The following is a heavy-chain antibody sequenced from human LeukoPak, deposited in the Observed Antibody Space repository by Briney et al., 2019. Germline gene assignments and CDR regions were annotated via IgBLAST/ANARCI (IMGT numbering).Heavy chain of an antibody. V-gene: IGHV1-18*01. D-gene: IGHD4-17*01. CDR3: ARDIGDEADY. J-gene: IGHJ4*02. CDR1: GYTFTSYG. Sequence: ASVKVSCKASGYTFTSYGICWGRQAHGQGLEWMGWISTYNGNTNYAQKLQGRVTMTTDTSTSTAYMELRSLGSDDTAVYYCARDIGDEADYWGQGTLVTVSS. CDR2: ISTYNGNT.